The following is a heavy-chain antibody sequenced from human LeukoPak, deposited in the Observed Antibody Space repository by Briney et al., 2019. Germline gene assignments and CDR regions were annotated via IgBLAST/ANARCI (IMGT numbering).Heavy chain of an antibody. CDR1: GYTFTSYG. D-gene: IGHD2-2*01. V-gene: IGHV1-18*01. J-gene: IGHJ6*02. CDR3: ARDCCSSTSCKYYYYGMDV. CDR2: ISAYNGNT. Sequence: ASVKVSCKASGYTFTSYGISWVRQAPGQGLEWMGWISAYNGNTNYAQKLQGRVTMATDTSTRTAYMELRSLRSDDTAVYYCARDCCSSTSCKYYYYGMDVWGQGTTVTVSS.